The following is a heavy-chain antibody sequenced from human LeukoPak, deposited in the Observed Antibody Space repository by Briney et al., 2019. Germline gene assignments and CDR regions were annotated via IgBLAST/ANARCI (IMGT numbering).Heavy chain of an antibody. CDR1: GVIFNNFA. D-gene: IGHD4-17*01. J-gene: IGHJ4*02. Sequence: GGSLRLSCAASGVIFNNFAFHWVRQAPGKGLEWVAAISYDGSNRYYADSVRGRLTISRDNSKNTLYLQMNSLRAEDTAVYYCARAGRADGDYHYFEYWGQGTLVTVSS. V-gene: IGHV3-30-3*01. CDR2: ISYDGSNR. CDR3: ARAGRADGDYHYFEY.